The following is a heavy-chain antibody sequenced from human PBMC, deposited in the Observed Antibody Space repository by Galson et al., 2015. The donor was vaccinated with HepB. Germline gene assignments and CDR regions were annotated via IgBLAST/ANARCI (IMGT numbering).Heavy chain of an antibody. CDR2: ISSSGDST. V-gene: IGHV3-23*01. CDR3: AKQFCYGAYPPDD. J-gene: IGHJ4*02. D-gene: IGHD4-17*01. CDR1: GFTFTNYA. Sequence: SLRISCAASGFTFTNYAMSWVRQAPGKGLEWVSGISSSGDSTYNADSVKGRFTISRDNSKNTVFLQLNSLTAEDTAVYYCAKQFCYGAYPPDDWGQGTLVTVSS.